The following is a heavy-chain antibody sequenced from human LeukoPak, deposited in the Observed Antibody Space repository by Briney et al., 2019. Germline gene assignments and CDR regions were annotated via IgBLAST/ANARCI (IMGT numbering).Heavy chain of an antibody. CDR1: GGSISSGGYY. CDR3: ARVPSGYDYYFDY. Sequence: SETLSLTCTVSGGSISSGGYYWSWIRQPPGKGLEWIGYIYYSGSTYYNPSLKSRVTISVDTSKNQFSLKLSSVTAADTAVYYCARVPSGYDYYFDYWGQGTLVTVSS. J-gene: IGHJ4*02. V-gene: IGHV4-31*03. D-gene: IGHD5-12*01. CDR2: IYYSGST.